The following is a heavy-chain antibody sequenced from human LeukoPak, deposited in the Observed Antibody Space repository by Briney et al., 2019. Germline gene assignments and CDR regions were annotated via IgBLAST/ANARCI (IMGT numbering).Heavy chain of an antibody. V-gene: IGHV4-39*01. J-gene: IGHJ6*02. CDR3: ASRGYSYGRYYSYGMDV. Sequence: PSETLSLTCTVSGGSISSSSYYWGWIRQPPGKGLEWIGSIYYSGRTYYNPPLKRRVTISVDTSKNQFSLKLSSVTAADTAVYYCASRGYSYGRYYSYGMDVWGQGTTVTVSS. D-gene: IGHD5-18*01. CDR1: GGSISSSSYY. CDR2: IYYSGRT.